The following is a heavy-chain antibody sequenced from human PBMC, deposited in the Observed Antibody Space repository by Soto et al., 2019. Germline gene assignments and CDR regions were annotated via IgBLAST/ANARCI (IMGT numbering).Heavy chain of an antibody. V-gene: IGHV1-18*01. Sequence: ASVKVSCKASGYTFTSYGISWVRQAPGQGLEWMGWISAYNGNTNYAQKLQGRVTMSTDTSTSTAYMELRSLRSDETAVYYCARGFIAAAGGGGGYYYYGMDVWGQGTTVTVSS. D-gene: IGHD6-13*01. CDR2: ISAYNGNT. J-gene: IGHJ6*02. CDR3: ARGFIAAAGGGGGYYYYGMDV. CDR1: GYTFTSYG.